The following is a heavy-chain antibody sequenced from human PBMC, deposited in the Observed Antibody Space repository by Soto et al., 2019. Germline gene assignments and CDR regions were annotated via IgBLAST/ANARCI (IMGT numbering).Heavy chain of an antibody. CDR2: INHSGST. CDR3: ARGVVLWEGTAMVRGYYYYGMDV. Sequence: SETLSLTCAVYGGSFSGYYWSWIRQPPGKGLEWIGEINHSGSTNYNPSLKSRVTISVDTSKNQFSLKLSSVTAADTAVYYCARGVVLWEGTAMVRGYYYYGMDVWGQGTTVTVSS. V-gene: IGHV4-34*01. D-gene: IGHD5-18*01. J-gene: IGHJ6*02. CDR1: GGSFSGYY.